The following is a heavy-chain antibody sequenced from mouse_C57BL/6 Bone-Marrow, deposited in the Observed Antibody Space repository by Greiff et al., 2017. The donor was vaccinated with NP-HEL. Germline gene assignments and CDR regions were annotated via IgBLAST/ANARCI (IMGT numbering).Heavy chain of an antibody. J-gene: IGHJ2*01. CDR3: TLSFFDY. V-gene: IGHV14-4*01. CDR2: IDPENGDT. D-gene: IGHD1-1*01. Sequence: EVQLQQSGAELVRPGASVKLSCTASGFNIKDDYMHWVKQRPEKGLEWIGWIDPENGDTEYASKFQGKATITADTSSNTAYLQLSSLTSEDTAVYYCTLSFFDYWGQGTTLTVSS. CDR1: GFNIKDDY.